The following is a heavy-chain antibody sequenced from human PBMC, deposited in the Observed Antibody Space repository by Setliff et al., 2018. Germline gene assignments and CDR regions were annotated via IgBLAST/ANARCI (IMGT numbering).Heavy chain of an antibody. CDR2: ISGSGGST. CDR1: GFTFSSYA. CDR3: AKPLGGDYYYYGMDV. Sequence: GESLKISCAASGFTFSSYAMSWVRQAPGKGLEWVSAISGSGGSTYYADSVKGRFTISRDNSKNALYLQMNSLRAEDTAVYYCAKPLGGDYYYYGMDVWGQGT. J-gene: IGHJ6*02. V-gene: IGHV3-23*01. D-gene: IGHD2-21*01.